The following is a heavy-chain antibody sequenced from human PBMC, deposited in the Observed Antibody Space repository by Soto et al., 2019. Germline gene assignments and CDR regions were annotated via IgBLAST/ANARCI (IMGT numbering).Heavy chain of an antibody. D-gene: IGHD6-13*01. CDR2: INHSGST. V-gene: IGHV4-34*01. Sequence: SETLSLTCAVYGGSFSGYYWSWIRQPPGKGLEWIGEINHSGSTNYNPSLKSRVTISVDTSKNQFSLKLSSVTAADTAVYYCARAFGYSSSWYYYYYGMDVWGQGTTVTVSS. J-gene: IGHJ6*02. CDR3: ARAFGYSSSWYYYYYGMDV. CDR1: GGSFSGYY.